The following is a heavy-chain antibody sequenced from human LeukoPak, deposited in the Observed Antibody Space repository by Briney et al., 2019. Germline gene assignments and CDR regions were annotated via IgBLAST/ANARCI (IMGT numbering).Heavy chain of an antibody. D-gene: IGHD3-22*01. CDR2: ISSSGSTR. CDR3: AKDRSAARMIVPGGWFDP. CDR1: GFTFSDYY. Sequence: GGSLRLSCAASGFTFSDYYMSWIRQAPGKGLEWISFISSSGSTRYYADSVKGRFTISRDNSKNTLYLQMNSLRAEDTAVYYCAKDRSAARMIVPGGWFDPWGQGTLVTVSS. J-gene: IGHJ5*02. V-gene: IGHV3-11*01.